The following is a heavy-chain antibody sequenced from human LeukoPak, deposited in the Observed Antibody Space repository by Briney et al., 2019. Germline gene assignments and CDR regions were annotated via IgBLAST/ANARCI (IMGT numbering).Heavy chain of an antibody. D-gene: IGHD2-2*02. CDR1: GYTFTSYY. CDR3: ARVSDCSSTSCYTWAFDY. Sequence: ASVKVSCKASGYTFTSYYMHWVRQAPGQGLEWMGIISPSGGSTSYAQKFQGRVTMTRDMSTSTVYMELSSLRSEDTAVYYCARVSDCSSTSCYTWAFDYWGQGTLVTVSS. J-gene: IGHJ4*02. CDR2: ISPSGGST. V-gene: IGHV1-46*01.